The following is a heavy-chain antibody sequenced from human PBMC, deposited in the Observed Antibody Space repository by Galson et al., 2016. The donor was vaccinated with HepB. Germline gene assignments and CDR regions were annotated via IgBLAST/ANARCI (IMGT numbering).Heavy chain of an antibody. CDR2: IHDSGNT. Sequence: SETLSLTCTVSSDPVTSGTYYWGWVRQSPGKGLDWIGYIHDSGNTNYNPSIKSRVTISRDTSKNQFFLELTSVTAADTAVYYCARDEGFYSGMDVWGQGTTVTVAS. CDR3: ARDEGFYSGMDV. D-gene: IGHD2-2*02. J-gene: IGHJ6*02. CDR1: SDPVTSGTYY. V-gene: IGHV4-61*01.